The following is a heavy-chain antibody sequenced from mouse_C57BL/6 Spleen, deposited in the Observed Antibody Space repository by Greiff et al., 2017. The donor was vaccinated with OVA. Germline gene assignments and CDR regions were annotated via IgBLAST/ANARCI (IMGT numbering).Heavy chain of an antibody. CDR1: GYTFTSYW. CDR2: IDPNSGGS. D-gene: IGHD2-1*01. J-gene: IGHJ3*01. V-gene: IGHV1-72*01. CDR3: ARDGNNAWFAY. Sequence: QVQLQQPGAELVKPGASVKLSCKASGYTFTSYWMHWVKQRPGRGLEWIGSIDPNSGGSKYNEKFKSKATLTVDKPSSTAYMQLSSLTSEDSAVYYCARDGNNAWFAYWGKGTLVTVSA.